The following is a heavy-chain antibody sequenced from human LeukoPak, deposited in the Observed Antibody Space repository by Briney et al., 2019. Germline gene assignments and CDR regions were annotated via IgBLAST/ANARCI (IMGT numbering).Heavy chain of an antibody. CDR1: GGSISSYY. D-gene: IGHD3-16*01. V-gene: IGHV4-59*01. J-gene: IGHJ6*02. Sequence: SETLSLTCTVSGGSISSYYWSWIRQPPGKGLEWIGYIYYSGSTNYNPSLKSRVTITVDTSKNQLSLKLSSVTAADTAVYYCARVGGPGYGFDYYYGMDVWGQGTTVTVSS. CDR2: IYYSGST. CDR3: ARVGGPGYGFDYYYGMDV.